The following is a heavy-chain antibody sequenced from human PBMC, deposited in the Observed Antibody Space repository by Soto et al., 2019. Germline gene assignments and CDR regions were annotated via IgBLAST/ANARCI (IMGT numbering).Heavy chain of an antibody. V-gene: IGHV1-18*01. Sequence: ASVKVSCKASGGTFSSYTISWVRQAPGQGPEWMGWINTYNGNSNYAQKFQGRVTMTTDTSTNTAYMELGSLTSDDTAVYYCARDCTGGSCFCIYWGQGTLVTVSS. J-gene: IGHJ4*02. CDR1: GGTFSSYT. CDR3: ARDCTGGSCFCIY. CDR2: INTYNGNS. D-gene: IGHD2-15*01.